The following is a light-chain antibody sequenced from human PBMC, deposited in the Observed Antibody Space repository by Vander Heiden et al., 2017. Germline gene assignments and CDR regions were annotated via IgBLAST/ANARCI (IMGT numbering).Light chain of an antibody. CDR1: SSDLGGYNS. CDR2: DVT. CDR3: SSYTSSSTLV. J-gene: IGLJ1*01. V-gene: IGLV2-14*03. Sequence: QSALTQPASVSGPPGQSIPLSCTGTSSDLGGYNSVSWYQQHPGKAPKLVIYDVTYRPSGVSNRFSGSKSGNTASLTISGLQNEDEADYYCSSYTSSSTLVFGTGTKVTVL.